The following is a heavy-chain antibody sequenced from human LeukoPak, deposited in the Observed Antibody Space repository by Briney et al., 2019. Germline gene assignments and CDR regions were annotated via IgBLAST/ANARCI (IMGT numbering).Heavy chain of an antibody. J-gene: IGHJ4*02. V-gene: IGHV1-8*01. CDR3: ARAVGDSSSWVYYFDY. Sequence: ASVKVSCKAFGYTFTSYDINWVRQATGQGLEWMGWMNPNSGNTGYAQKFQGRVTMTRNTSISTAYMELSSLRSEDTAVYYCARAVGDSSSWVYYFDYWGQGTLVTVSS. CDR1: GYTFTSYD. D-gene: IGHD6-13*01. CDR2: MNPNSGNT.